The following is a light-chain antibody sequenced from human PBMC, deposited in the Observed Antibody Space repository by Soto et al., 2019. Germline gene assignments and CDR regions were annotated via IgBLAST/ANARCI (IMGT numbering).Light chain of an antibody. CDR3: SSYTRRTLPTV. J-gene: IGLJ1*01. CDR2: DVS. CDR1: SSDVGGYNY. V-gene: IGLV2-14*01. Sequence: QSVLTQPASVSGSPGQSITISCTGTSSDVGGYNYVSWYQQHPGKAPKLMIYDVSNRPSGVSNRFSGSKSGNTASLTISGLQAEDEADYYCSSYTRRTLPTVFGTGPKVTVL.